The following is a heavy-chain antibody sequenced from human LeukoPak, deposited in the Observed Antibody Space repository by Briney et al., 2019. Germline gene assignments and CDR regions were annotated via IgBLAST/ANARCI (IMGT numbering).Heavy chain of an antibody. J-gene: IGHJ4*02. Sequence: GGSLRLSCAASGFTFSSYAMSWVRQAPGKGLEWVSATSGSGGSTYYADSVKGRFTISRDNSKNTLYLQMNSLRAEDTAVYYCAKTGATYYYDSSGYIDYWGQGTLVTVSS. D-gene: IGHD3-22*01. CDR2: TSGSGGST. CDR3: AKTGATYYYDSSGYIDY. V-gene: IGHV3-23*01. CDR1: GFTFSSYA.